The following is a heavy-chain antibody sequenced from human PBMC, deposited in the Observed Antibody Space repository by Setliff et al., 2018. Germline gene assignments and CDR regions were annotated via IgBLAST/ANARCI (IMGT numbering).Heavy chain of an antibody. CDR2: INHTGST. J-gene: IGHJ4*02. CDR3: ARHFRSSKVQFLEYLTDYYFDS. D-gene: IGHD3-3*01. V-gene: IGHV4-34*01. CDR1: GGSFSGYY. Sequence: LSLTCAVYGGSFSGYYWSWIRQPPGKGLEWIGEINHTGSTNYSPSLKSRVTISVDTSKNQFSLKLTSVTAADTAVYYCARHFRSSKVQFLEYLTDYYFDSWGQGTLVTVSS.